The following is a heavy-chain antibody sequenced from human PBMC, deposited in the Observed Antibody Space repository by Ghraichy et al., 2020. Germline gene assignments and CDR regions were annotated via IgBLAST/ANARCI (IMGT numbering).Heavy chain of an antibody. CDR3: ARHVSSGWYHRQLGAYYFGY. D-gene: IGHD6-19*01. CDR2: IYHSGSN. Sequence: GSLSLTCTVSGGSINTTNNYWVWIRQPPGKGLEWIGSIYHSGSNYYNPSLKGRVTISVDTSKNQFSLKLSSMTAADTAVYYCARHVSSGWYHRQLGAYYFGYWGQGALVTVSS. V-gene: IGHV4-39*07. J-gene: IGHJ4*02. CDR1: GGSINTTNNY.